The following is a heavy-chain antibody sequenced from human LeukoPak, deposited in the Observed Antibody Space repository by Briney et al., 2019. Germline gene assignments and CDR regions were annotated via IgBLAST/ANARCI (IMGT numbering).Heavy chain of an antibody. J-gene: IGHJ4*02. V-gene: IGHV1-18*01. CDR2: ISTYNGNT. CDR3: ARVGGPLRYFEENDY. D-gene: IGHD3-9*01. CDR1: GYTFNSYD. Sequence: GASVKVSCKASGYTFNSYDINWVRQATGQGLEWMGWISTYNGNTNYAQKLQGRVTMTTDTSTSTAYMELRSLRSDDTAVYYCARVGGPLRYFEENDYWGQGTLVTVSS.